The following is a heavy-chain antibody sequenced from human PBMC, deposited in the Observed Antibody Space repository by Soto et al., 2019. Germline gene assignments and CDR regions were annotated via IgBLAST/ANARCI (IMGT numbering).Heavy chain of an antibody. CDR2: ISFDGSNT. J-gene: IGHJ4*02. V-gene: IGHV3-30*18. D-gene: IGHD3-10*01. CDR1: GFTFSSYG. CDR3: ANDPTMAVDRPSGD. Sequence: QVQLVEAGGGVVQPGRSLRLSCAASGFTFSSYGMHWVRQAPAKGLEWVSVISFDGSNTYYADSVKGRFTISRDNSKNTLYLQMSSLRPDDTAVYYRANDPTMAVDRPSGDWGQGTLVIVSS.